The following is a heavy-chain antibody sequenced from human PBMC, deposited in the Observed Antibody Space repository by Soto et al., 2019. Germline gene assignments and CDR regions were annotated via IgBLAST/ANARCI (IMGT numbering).Heavy chain of an antibody. CDR1: GGSISSGDYY. D-gene: IGHD6-13*01. CDR3: ARYSSSWYARNPH. J-gene: IGHJ4*02. CDR2: IYYSGST. V-gene: IGHV4-30-4*01. Sequence: QVQLQESGPGLVKPSQTLSLTCTVSGGSISSGDYYWSWIRQPPGKGLEWIGNIYYSGSTYYNPSLKSRVTISVATSKNQFSLKLSSVTAADTAVYYCARYSSSWYARNPHWGQGTLVTVSS.